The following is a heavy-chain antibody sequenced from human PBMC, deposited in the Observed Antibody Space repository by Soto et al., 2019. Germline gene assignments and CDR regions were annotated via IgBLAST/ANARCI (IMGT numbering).Heavy chain of an antibody. Sequence: PSETLSLTCSLSGGSFTDHYWSWIRRPPGKGLEWIGEVRHGISTNYNPSLKSRVTMSVDMSKSQFSLSLNSVTAADTAVYYCARRSKWLQLRYFDYWGLGTLVTV. J-gene: IGHJ4*02. CDR2: VRHGIST. CDR3: ARRSKWLQLRYFDY. V-gene: IGHV4-34*01. CDR1: GGSFTDHY. D-gene: IGHD4-4*01.